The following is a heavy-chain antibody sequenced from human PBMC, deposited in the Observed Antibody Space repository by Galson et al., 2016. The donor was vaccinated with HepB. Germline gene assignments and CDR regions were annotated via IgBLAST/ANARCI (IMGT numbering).Heavy chain of an antibody. CDR1: GFTFSTYN. CDR3: CVDTAMDYVFDY. Sequence: SLRLSCAASGFTFSTYNMNWVRQAPGKGLEWVSSISRGSGYIYYADSVKGRFTISRDNAKNSLYLQMNSLRVEDTAVYYCCVDTAMDYVFDYWGQGTLVTVSS. V-gene: IGHV3-21*01. CDR2: ISRGSGYI. D-gene: IGHD5-18*01. J-gene: IGHJ4*02.